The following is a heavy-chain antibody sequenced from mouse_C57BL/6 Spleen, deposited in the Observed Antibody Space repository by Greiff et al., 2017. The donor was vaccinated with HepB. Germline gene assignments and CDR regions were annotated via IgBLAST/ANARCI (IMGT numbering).Heavy chain of an antibody. V-gene: IGHV14-2*01. CDR1: GFNIKDYY. CDR2: IDPEDGET. J-gene: IGHJ4*01. CDR3: ALYSNYLYAMDY. D-gene: IGHD2-5*01. Sequence: LQQSGAELVKPGASVKLSCTASGFNIKDYYMHCVKQRTEQGLEWIGRIDPEDGETKYAPKFQGKATITADTSSNKAYLQRSSLTSEDTAVYYGALYSNYLYAMDYWGQGTSVTVSS.